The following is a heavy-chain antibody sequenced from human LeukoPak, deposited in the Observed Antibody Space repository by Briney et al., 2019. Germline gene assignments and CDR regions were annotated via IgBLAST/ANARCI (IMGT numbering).Heavy chain of an antibody. V-gene: IGHV3-11*01. CDR3: ARDFRDRSMPIDY. CDR1: GFTFSDYY. Sequence: NPGGSLRLSCAASGFTFSDYYMSWIRQAPGKGLEWLSYISSSGISIHYADSVKGRFTISRDNAKNSLYLQMNSLGAEDTAVYYCARDFRDRSMPIDYRGQGTLATVSS. D-gene: IGHD2/OR15-2a*01. CDR2: ISSSGISI. J-gene: IGHJ4*02.